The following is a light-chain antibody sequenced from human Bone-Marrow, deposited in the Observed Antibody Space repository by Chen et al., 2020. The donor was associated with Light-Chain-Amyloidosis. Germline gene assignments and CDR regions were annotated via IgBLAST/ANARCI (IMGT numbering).Light chain of an antibody. CDR2: KDS. V-gene: IGLV3-25*03. CDR1: ALPKQY. Sequence: SYELTQPPSVSVSPGQTARITCSGDALPKQYAYWYQQKPGQAPVRVIYKDSERPAGIPERFSGSSSGTTVTLTISGVQAEDEADYCCQSADSSGTYGVFGGGTKLTVL. J-gene: IGLJ3*02. CDR3: QSADSSGTYGV.